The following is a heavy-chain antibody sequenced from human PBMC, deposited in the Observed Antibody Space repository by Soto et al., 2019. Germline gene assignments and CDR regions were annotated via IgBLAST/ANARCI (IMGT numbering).Heavy chain of an antibody. Sequence: QVPLVQSGAEVKKPGSSVKVSCKASGGTFSSYTISWVRQAPGQGLEWMGRIIPILGIANYAQKFQGRVTITADKSTSTAYMELRSLRSEDTAVYYCARVGYCSSTSCLNYYYYGMDVWGQGTTVTVSS. CDR3: ARVGYCSSTSCLNYYYYGMDV. D-gene: IGHD2-2*01. J-gene: IGHJ6*02. CDR1: GGTFSSYT. V-gene: IGHV1-69*02. CDR2: IIPILGIA.